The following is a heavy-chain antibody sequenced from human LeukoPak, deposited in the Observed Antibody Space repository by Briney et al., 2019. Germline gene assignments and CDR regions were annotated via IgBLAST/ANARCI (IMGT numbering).Heavy chain of an antibody. D-gene: IGHD3-3*01. V-gene: IGHV4-4*07. Sequence: PSETLSLTCTVSGGSISSYYWSWIRQPAGKGLEWIGRIYTSGSTNYNPSLKSRVTISVDTSKNQFSLKLTSLKAADTAVYYCAREGPIQFLEQIDFWGQGSLVTVSS. J-gene: IGHJ4*02. CDR2: IYTSGST. CDR1: GGSISSYY. CDR3: AREGPIQFLEQIDF.